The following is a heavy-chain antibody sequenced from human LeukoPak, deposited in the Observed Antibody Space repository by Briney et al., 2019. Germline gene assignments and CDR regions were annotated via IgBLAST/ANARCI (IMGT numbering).Heavy chain of an antibody. D-gene: IGHD3-22*01. Sequence: SETLSLTCTVSGGSISSGSYYWSWIRQPAGKGLEWIGRIYTSGSTNYNPSLKSRVTISVDTSKNQFSLKLSSVTAADTAVYYCAGRMSSGYGHWGQGTLVTVSS. CDR2: IYTSGST. CDR1: GGSISSGSYY. CDR3: AGRMSSGYGH. V-gene: IGHV4-61*02. J-gene: IGHJ4*02.